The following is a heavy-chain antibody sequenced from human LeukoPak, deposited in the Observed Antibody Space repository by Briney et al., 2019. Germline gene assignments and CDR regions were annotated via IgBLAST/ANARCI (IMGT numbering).Heavy chain of an antibody. D-gene: IGHD3-9*01. CDR1: GGTFSSYA. V-gene: IGHV1-69*13. CDR3: ARGDDVTGYYPCWFDP. Sequence: ASVKVSCKASGGTFSSYAISWVRQAPGRGLERMGGIIPIFGTANYAQKFQGRVTITADESTSTAYMELSSLRSEDTAVYYCARGDDVTGYYPCWFDPWGQGTLVTVSS. CDR2: IIPIFGTA. J-gene: IGHJ5*02.